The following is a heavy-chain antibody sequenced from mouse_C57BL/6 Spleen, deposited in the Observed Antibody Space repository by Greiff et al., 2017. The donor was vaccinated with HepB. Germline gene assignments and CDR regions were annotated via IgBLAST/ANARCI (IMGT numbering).Heavy chain of an antibody. Sequence: VQLQQPGTELVKPGASVKLSCKASGYTFTSYWMHWVKQRPGQGLEWIGNINPSNGGTNYNEKFKSKATLTVDKSSSTAYMQLSSLTSEDSAVYYCASGGSSYGAWFAYWGQGTLVTVSA. J-gene: IGHJ3*01. D-gene: IGHD1-1*01. CDR2: INPSNGGT. CDR1: GYTFTSYW. CDR3: ASGGSSYGAWFAY. V-gene: IGHV1-53*01.